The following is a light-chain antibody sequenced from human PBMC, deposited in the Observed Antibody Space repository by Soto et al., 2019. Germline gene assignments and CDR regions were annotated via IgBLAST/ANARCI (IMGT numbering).Light chain of an antibody. CDR3: MQGTHWPLT. Sequence: DVLMTQSPLSLPVSLGQPASISCRSSQSLLYSDGNTYLNWFHQRPGQSPRRLIYKISNRDSGVPDRFSGSGSGTDFTLKISKVEAEDVGVYYCMQGTHWPLTFGGGTKVEIK. J-gene: IGKJ4*01. V-gene: IGKV2-30*01. CDR1: QSLLYSDGNTY. CDR2: KIS.